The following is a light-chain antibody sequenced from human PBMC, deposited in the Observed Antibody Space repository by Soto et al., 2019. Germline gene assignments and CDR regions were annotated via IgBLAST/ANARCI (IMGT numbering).Light chain of an antibody. Sequence: DVVMTQSPLSLPVTLGQPASISCRSSQSLVASDGNTYLNWFQQRPGQSPRRLIYKVSNRDSGVPDRFSGSGSGTDLTLKMSRVEADDVGVYYCMQGTHWPPWTFGQGTKVEIK. CDR2: KVS. CDR1: QSLVASDGNTY. J-gene: IGKJ1*01. CDR3: MQGTHWPPWT. V-gene: IGKV2-30*01.